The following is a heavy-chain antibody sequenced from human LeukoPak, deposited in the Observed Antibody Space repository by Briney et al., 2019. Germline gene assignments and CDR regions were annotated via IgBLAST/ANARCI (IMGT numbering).Heavy chain of an antibody. J-gene: IGHJ4*02. V-gene: IGHV3-20*04. CDR1: GFTFDDYG. Sequence: GGSLRLSCAASGFTFDDYGMSWVRQAPGKGLEWVSGINWNGGSTGYADSVKGRFNISRDNAKNSLSLQMNSLRAEDTAVYYCARGYLRSGSYYNPIDYWGQGILVSVSS. D-gene: IGHD3-10*01. CDR3: ARGYLRSGSYYNPIDY. CDR2: INWNGGST.